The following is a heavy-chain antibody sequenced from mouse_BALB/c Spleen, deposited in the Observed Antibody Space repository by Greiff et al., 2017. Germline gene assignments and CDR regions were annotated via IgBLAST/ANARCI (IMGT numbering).Heavy chain of an antibody. CDR3: ARAERGYAMDY. CDR2: IDPYNGGT. J-gene: IGHJ4*01. Sequence: EVKLVESGPELGKPGASVKISCKASGYSFTGYNMYWVKQSHRKSLEWIGYIDPYNGGTSYNQKSKGKATLTVDKSSSTAYMHLNSLTSEDSAIYYCARAERGYAMDYWGQGTSVTVSS. CDR1: GYSFTGYN. V-gene: IGHV1S135*01.